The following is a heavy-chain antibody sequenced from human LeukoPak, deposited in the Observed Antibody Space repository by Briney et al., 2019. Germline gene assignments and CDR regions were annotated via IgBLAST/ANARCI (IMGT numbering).Heavy chain of an antibody. CDR1: GGSISSSSYY. V-gene: IGHV4-39*07. CDR2: IYYSGST. CDR3: ARVWGNDFWSGYWPIDH. Sequence: PSETLSLTCTVSGGSISSSSYYWGWIRQPPGKGLEWIGSIYYSGSTYYNPSLKSRVTISVDTSKNQFSLKLSSVTAADTAVYYCARVWGNDFWSGYWPIDHWGQGTLVTVSS. J-gene: IGHJ4*02. D-gene: IGHD3-3*01.